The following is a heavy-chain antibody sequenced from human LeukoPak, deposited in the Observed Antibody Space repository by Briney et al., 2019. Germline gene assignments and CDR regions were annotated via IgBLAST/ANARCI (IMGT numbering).Heavy chain of an antibody. J-gene: IGHJ4*02. CDR2: ISYDGSNK. D-gene: IGHD2-15*01. CDR3: ARVPSRYCSGGSCYE. V-gene: IGHV3-30*03. CDR1: GFTFSSYG. Sequence: GRSLRLSCAASGFTFSSYGMHWVRQAPGKGLEWVAVISYDGSNKYYADSVKGRFTISRDNSKNTLYLQMNSLRAEDTAVYYCARVPSRYCSGGSCYEWGQGTLVTVSS.